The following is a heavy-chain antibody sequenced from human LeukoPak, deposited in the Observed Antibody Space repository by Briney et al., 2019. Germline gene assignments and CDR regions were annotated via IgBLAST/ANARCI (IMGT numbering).Heavy chain of an antibody. CDR2: IWYDGSNK. J-gene: IGHJ4*02. CDR1: GFTFSSYE. CDR3: ARGPNSSGWYGGGFDY. V-gene: IGHV3-33*08. Sequence: GGSLRLSCAASGFTFSSYEMTWVRQAPGKGLEWVAVIWYDGSNKYYADSVKGRFTISRDNSKNTLYLQMNSLRAEDTAVYYCARGPNSSGWYGGGFDYWGQGTLVTVSS. D-gene: IGHD6-19*01.